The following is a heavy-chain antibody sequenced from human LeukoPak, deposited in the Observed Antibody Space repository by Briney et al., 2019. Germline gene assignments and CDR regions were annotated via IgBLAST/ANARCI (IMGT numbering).Heavy chain of an antibody. CDR1: GFTFSSYS. J-gene: IGHJ4*02. CDR3: ARDRWGQQLQPFDY. D-gene: IGHD6-13*01. Sequence: GGSLRLSCVISGFTFSSYSMNWVRQAPGKGLEWVSPISSGSSYIYYADSVKGRFTISRDNAKNSLYLQMNSLRAEDTAVYYCARDRWGQQLQPFDYWGQGTLVTVSS. V-gene: IGHV3-21*01. CDR2: ISSGSSYI.